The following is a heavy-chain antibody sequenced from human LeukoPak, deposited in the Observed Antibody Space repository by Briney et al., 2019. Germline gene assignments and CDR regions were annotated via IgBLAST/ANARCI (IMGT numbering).Heavy chain of an antibody. CDR3: ARRRYDSSGSTNYFDY. CDR1: GYSFTSYW. V-gene: IGHV5-51*01. J-gene: IGHJ4*02. CDR2: IYPGDSDT. D-gene: IGHD3-22*01. Sequence: GGSLKISCKGSGYSFTSYWIGWVRQMPGKGLEWMGIIYPGDSDTRYSPSFQGQVTISADKSISTAYLQWSSLKASDTAMYYCARRRYDSSGSTNYFDYWGQGTLVTVSS.